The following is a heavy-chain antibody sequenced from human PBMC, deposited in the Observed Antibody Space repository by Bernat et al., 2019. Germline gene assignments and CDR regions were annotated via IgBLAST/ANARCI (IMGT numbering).Heavy chain of an antibody. Sequence: QVQLVQSGAEVKKPGSSVKVSCKASGGTFSSYTISWVRQAPGQGLEWMGRIIPILGIANYAQKFQGRVTITADKSTSTAYMELSSLRSEDTAVYYCAGDPPDMGRGVIILGVFDYWGQGTLVTVSS. J-gene: IGHJ4*02. CDR1: GGTFSSYT. CDR2: IIPILGIA. V-gene: IGHV1-69*08. CDR3: AGDPPDMGRGVIILGVFDY. D-gene: IGHD3-10*01.